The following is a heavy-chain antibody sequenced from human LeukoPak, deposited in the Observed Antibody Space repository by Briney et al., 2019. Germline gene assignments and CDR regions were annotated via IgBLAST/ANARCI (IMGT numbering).Heavy chain of an antibody. D-gene: IGHD3-16*02. J-gene: IGHJ4*02. CDR2: INPNSGVP. Sequence: VASVKVSCKASGYTFTGYYIHWVRQAPGQGLEWMGWINPNSGVPHYPQKFQGRVTMTRDTSIRTAHMELSSLRSEDTAVYYCARGELSFDYWGQGTLVTVSS. V-gene: IGHV1-2*02. CDR1: GYTFTGYY. CDR3: ARGELSFDY.